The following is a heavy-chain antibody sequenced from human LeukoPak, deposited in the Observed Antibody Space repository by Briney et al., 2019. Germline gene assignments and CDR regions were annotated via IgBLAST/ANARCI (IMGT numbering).Heavy chain of an antibody. V-gene: IGHV1-8*01. Sequence: GASVKVSCKASGYTFTSYDINWVRQATGQGLEWMGWMNPNSGNTGYAQKFQGRVTMTRNTSISTAYMELSSLRSEDTAVYYCAIGGPEYYDFWSGYYTMNWFDPWGQGTLVTVSS. D-gene: IGHD3-3*01. J-gene: IGHJ5*02. CDR2: MNPNSGNT. CDR1: GYTFTSYD. CDR3: AIGGPEYYDFWSGYYTMNWFDP.